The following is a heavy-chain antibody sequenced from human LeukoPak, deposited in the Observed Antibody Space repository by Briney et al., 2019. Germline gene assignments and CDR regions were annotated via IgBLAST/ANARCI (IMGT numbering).Heavy chain of an antibody. D-gene: IGHD1-1*01. CDR1: GDSISSSGRFY. V-gene: IGHV4-39*02. CDR2: MDYSGTT. J-gene: IGHJ4*02. CDR3: ARDHYNKTWYKY. Sequence: ETLSLTCSVSGDSISSSGRFYWGWLRQPPGKGLEWIGSMDYSGTTDYNPSLKSRVTLSVDTSKDQFSLKLTSVTAADTALYYCARDHYNKTWYKYWGQGTLVTVSS.